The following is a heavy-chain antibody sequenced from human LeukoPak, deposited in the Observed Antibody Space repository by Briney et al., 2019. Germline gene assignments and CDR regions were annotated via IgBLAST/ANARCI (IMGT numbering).Heavy chain of an antibody. D-gene: IGHD3-22*01. Sequence: APVKVSCKASGYTFTNYAMNWVRQAPGQGLEWMGWINTNTGNPTYAQGFTGRFVFSLDTSVSTAYLQISGLKTEDTAVYYCASDYSDSSGYYYYWGQGTLVTVSS. CDR2: INTNTGNP. V-gene: IGHV7-4-1*02. CDR1: GYTFTNYA. CDR3: ASDYSDSSGYYYY. J-gene: IGHJ4*02.